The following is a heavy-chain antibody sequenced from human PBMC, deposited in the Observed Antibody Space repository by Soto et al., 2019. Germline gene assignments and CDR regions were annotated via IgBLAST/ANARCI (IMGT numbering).Heavy chain of an antibody. V-gene: IGHV1-69*01. CDR3: ASPSYYDSSGYYSGSHAFDI. J-gene: IGHJ3*02. CDR2: IIPVFGTA. Sequence: QVQLVQSGAEVKKPGSSVKVSCKASGGTFSSYAISWVRQAPGQGLELMGGIIPVFGTANYAQKFQGRVKIIADDSTSTTYMELSSLRSEDTAVYFSASPSYYDSSGYYSGSHAFDIWGQGTMVTVSS. CDR1: GGTFSSYA. D-gene: IGHD3-22*01.